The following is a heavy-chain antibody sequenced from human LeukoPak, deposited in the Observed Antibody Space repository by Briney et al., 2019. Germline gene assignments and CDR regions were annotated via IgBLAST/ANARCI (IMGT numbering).Heavy chain of an antibody. CDR1: GYTFISYG. CDR3: ARDRGMGITMIVGDAFDI. V-gene: IGHV1-18*01. CDR2: ISADNGKT. D-gene: IGHD3-22*01. Sequence: GASVKVSCKASGYTFISYGISWVRQAPGQGLEWMGWISADNGKTNYAQKLQGRVTMTTDTSTSTAYMELRSLRSDDTAVYYCARDRGMGITMIVGDAFDIWGQGTMVTVSS. J-gene: IGHJ3*02.